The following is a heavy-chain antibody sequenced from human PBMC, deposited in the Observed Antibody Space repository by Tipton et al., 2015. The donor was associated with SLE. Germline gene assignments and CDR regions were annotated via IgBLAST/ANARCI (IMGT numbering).Heavy chain of an antibody. V-gene: IGHV4-61*09. CDR1: GGSIRSGSYY. D-gene: IGHD2-15*01. CDR3: ATGDSLDY. CDR2: IYNSGSV. J-gene: IGHJ4*02. Sequence: TLSLTCTVSGGSIRSGSYYWSWIRQPAGKRLEWIGHIYNSGSVSYNPSLESRVTISLDTSKNQFSLRLTSVTAADTAVYYCATGDSLDYWGQGTLVTVSS.